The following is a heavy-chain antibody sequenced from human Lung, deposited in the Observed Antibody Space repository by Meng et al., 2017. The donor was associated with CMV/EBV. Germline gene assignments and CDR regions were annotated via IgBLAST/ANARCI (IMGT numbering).Heavy chain of an antibody. V-gene: IGHV3-20*03. CDR2: INWSGGRT. D-gene: IGHD4-17*01. CDR3: VEDLHGVSFYAFDI. Sequence: GGSXRLXXAASGISFDGYGMSWVRQVPGKGLEWVSSINWSGGRTGYADSVKGRITISRDNDKNSLYLQMSRLGAEDTALYYCVEDLHGVSFYAFDIWGQGTMVTVSS. CDR1: GISFDGYG. J-gene: IGHJ3*02.